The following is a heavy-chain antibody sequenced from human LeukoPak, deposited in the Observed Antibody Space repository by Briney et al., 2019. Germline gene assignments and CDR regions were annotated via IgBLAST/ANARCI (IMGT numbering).Heavy chain of an antibody. CDR3: AAFRCGGECYPFEY. Sequence: SETLSLTCTVSGGSISSGSYYWSWIRQPPGKGLEWIGFIYYTGITNYNPSLKSRVTISVDTSKNQFSLKLNSVTAADTAVYYCAAFRCGGECYPFEYWGQGTLVIVSS. CDR2: IYYTGIT. J-gene: IGHJ5*01. D-gene: IGHD2-21*01. V-gene: IGHV4-61*01. CDR1: GGSISSGSYY.